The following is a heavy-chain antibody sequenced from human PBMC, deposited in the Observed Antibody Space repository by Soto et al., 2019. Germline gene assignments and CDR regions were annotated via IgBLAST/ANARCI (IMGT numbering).Heavy chain of an antibody. Sequence: EVQLVESGGGLVKPGGSLRLSCAASGFTFSSYSMNWVRQAPGKGLEWVSSISSSSSYIYYADSVKGRFTISRDNAKNSLYLQMNSLRAEDTAVYYCARERGGSADAFAIWGQGTMVTVSS. V-gene: IGHV3-21*01. CDR1: GFTFSSYS. CDR2: ISSSSSYI. CDR3: ARERGGSADAFAI. D-gene: IGHD5-12*01. J-gene: IGHJ3*02.